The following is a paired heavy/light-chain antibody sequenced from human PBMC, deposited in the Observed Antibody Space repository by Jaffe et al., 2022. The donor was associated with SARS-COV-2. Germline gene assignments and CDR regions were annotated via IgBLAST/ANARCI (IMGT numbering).Light chain of an antibody. V-gene: IGKV1-39*01. Sequence: DIQMTQSPSSLSASVGDRVTITCRASQSISSYLNWYQQKPGKAPKLLIYAASSLQSGVPSRFSGSGSGTDFTLTISSLQPEDFATYYCQQSYSTWWTFGQGTKVEIK. CDR2: AAS. CDR1: QSISSY. J-gene: IGKJ1*01. CDR3: QQSYSTWWT.
Heavy chain of an antibody. CDR1: GYTFTSYA. CDR3: AGPGVSAGTDYYYGMDV. V-gene: IGHV1-3*01. D-gene: IGHD6-13*01. J-gene: IGHJ6*02. Sequence: QVQLVQSGAEVKKPGASVKVSCKASGYTFTSYAMHWVRQAPGQRLEWMGWINAGNGNTKYSQKFQGRVTITRDTSASTAYMELSSLRSEDTAVYYCAGPGVSAGTDYYYGMDVWGQGTTVTVSS. CDR2: INAGNGNT.